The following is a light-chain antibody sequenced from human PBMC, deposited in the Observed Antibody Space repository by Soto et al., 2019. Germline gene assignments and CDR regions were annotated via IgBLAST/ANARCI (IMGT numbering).Light chain of an antibody. CDR2: DVS. CDR1: SSDVGGYNY. V-gene: IGLV2-11*01. J-gene: IGLJ1*01. CDR3: CSYAGSYTHV. Sequence: QSALTQPRSVSGSPGQSVPISCTGTSSDVGGYNYVSWYQQHPGKAPKLMIYDVSKRPSGVPDRFSGSKSGNTASLTISGLQAEDEADYYCCSYAGSYTHVFGTGTKLTVL.